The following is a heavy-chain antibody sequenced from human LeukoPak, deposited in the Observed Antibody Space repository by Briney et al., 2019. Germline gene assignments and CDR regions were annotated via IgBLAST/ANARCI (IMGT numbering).Heavy chain of an antibody. CDR3: ARGHWYFDL. V-gene: IGHV4-30-2*01. J-gene: IGHJ2*01. CDR2: IYHSGST. Sequence: SETLSLTCAVSGDSISSGGYSWSWIRQPPGKGLEWIGYIYHSGSTYYNPSLKSRVTISVDRSKNQFSLKLSSVTAADTAVYYCARGHWYFDLWGRGTLVTVSS. CDR1: GDSISSGGYS.